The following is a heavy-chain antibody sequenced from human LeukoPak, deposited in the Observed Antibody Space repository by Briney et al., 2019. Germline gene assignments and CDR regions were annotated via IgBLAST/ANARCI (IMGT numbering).Heavy chain of an antibody. D-gene: IGHD6-13*01. CDR3: ARRAYSSSWSYFDY. CDR2: IYPGDSDA. CDR1: GYSFTSCW. J-gene: IGHJ4*02. V-gene: IGHV5-51*01. Sequence: GESLKISCKGSGYSFTSCWIGWVRQMPGKGLEWMGIIYPGDSDARYSPSFRGQVTISVDKSTSTAFLQWSSLKASDTAMYFCARRAYSSSWSYFDYWGQGTLVTVSS.